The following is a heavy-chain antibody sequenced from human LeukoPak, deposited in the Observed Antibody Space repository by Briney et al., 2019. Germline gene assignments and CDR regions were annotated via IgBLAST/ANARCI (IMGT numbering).Heavy chain of an antibody. J-gene: IGHJ4*02. CDR2: IYYSGST. CDR1: GGSISSSSYY. CDR3: ARHPTDTVTTLGSWY. D-gene: IGHD4-17*01. Sequence: PSETLSLTCTVSGGSISSSSYYWGWVRQPPGKGLEWIGSIYYSGSTYYNPSLKSRVTISVDTSKNQFSLKLSSVTAADTAVYYCARHPTDTVTTLGSWYWGQGTLVTVSS. V-gene: IGHV4-39*01.